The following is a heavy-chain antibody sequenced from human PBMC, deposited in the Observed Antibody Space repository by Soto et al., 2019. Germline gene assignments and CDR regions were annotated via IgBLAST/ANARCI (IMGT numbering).Heavy chain of an antibody. CDR2: TYYSGST. Sequence: QVQLQESGPGLVKPSETLSLTCTVSGGSISSYYWSWIRQPPGKGLEWIGYTYYSGSTNYNPSLKCRVTISVDTSKIQFSLKLSSVTAADTAVYYCARVWGGAFGIWGQGTMVTVSS. D-gene: IGHD3-10*01. CDR3: ARVWGGAFGI. V-gene: IGHV4-59*01. CDR1: GGSISSYY. J-gene: IGHJ3*02.